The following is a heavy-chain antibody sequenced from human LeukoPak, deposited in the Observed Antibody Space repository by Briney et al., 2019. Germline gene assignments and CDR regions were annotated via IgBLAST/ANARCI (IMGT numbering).Heavy chain of an antibody. V-gene: IGHV4-39*01. CDR3: TRHFGSGRGDY. D-gene: IGHD3-10*01. Sequence: SETLSLTCTVSGFSISCSNYYWGWIRQPPGKGLEWIGSIEYSGSTHYNPPLNNRLTDIVDTSKNQFTVNLSSVTAADTAVYYCTRHFGSGRGDYWGQGTLVTVSS. CDR1: GFSISCSNYY. CDR2: IEYSGST. J-gene: IGHJ4*02.